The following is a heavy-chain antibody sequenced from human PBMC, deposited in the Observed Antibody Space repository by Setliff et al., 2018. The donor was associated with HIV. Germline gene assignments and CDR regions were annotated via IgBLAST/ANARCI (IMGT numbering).Heavy chain of an antibody. D-gene: IGHD3-22*01. Sequence: VSGPTLVNPTQTLTLTCTSSGFSLTTNGVGVGWIRQPPGKALEWLALIYWDDDKQYSPSLKSRVTITKDTSKNQVVLTMTNMDLVDTATYYCVHSIAAERGVSSGYPFDYWGQGTLVTVSS. CDR1: GFSLTTNGVG. CDR2: IYWDDDK. CDR3: VHSIAAERGVSSGYPFDY. V-gene: IGHV2-5*02. J-gene: IGHJ4*02.